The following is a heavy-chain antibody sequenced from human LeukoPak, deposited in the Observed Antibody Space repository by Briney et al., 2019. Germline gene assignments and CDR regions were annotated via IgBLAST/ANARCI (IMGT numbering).Heavy chain of an antibody. Sequence: SETLSLTCTVSGGSISSYYWSWIRQPPGKGLEWIGYIYYSGSTNYNPSLKSRVTISLDTTKNQSSLKLSSVTAADTAVYYCARGVPDDYVWGSYRPPHYYYYYMDVWGKGTTVTISS. CDR1: GGSISSYY. V-gene: IGHV4-59*01. CDR3: ARGVPDDYVWGSYRPPHYYYYYMDV. J-gene: IGHJ6*03. CDR2: IYYSGST. D-gene: IGHD3-16*02.